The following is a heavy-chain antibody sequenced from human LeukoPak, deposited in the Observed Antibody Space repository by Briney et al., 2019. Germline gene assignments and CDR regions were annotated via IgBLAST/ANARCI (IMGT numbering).Heavy chain of an antibody. J-gene: IGHJ6*03. Sequence: ASVKGSCKASGYTFTGYYMHWVRQAPGQGLEWMGRINPNSGGTNYAQKLQGRVTMTRDTSISTAYMELSRLRSGDTAVYYCARSYGDYGNHYYYMDVWGKGTTVTVSS. D-gene: IGHD4-17*01. CDR3: ARSYGDYGNHYYYMDV. V-gene: IGHV1-2*06. CDR2: INPNSGGT. CDR1: GYTFTGYY.